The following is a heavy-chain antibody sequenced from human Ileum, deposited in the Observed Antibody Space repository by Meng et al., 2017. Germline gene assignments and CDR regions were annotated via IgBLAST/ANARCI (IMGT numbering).Heavy chain of an antibody. CDR1: SGSISSSSHY. CDR3: ATYLAAAGLFFDY. Sequence: LESGPGLVKPSEPLSLSCSVSSGSISSSSHYWGWIRQSPGKGLEWIGSMYYNRNSYYNPSFKSRAAVSIDTSKNQFSLRLTSVTAADTAVYYCATYLAAAGLFFDYWGQGVLVTVSS. D-gene: IGHD6-13*01. J-gene: IGHJ4*02. V-gene: IGHV4-39*07. CDR2: MYYNRNS.